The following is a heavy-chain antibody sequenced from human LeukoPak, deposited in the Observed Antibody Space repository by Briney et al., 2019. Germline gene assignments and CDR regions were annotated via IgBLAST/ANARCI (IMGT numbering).Heavy chain of an antibody. CDR3: ARVRRYCSGGSCYSNYYYYYMDV. CDR1: GFTFSSYA. J-gene: IGHJ6*03. V-gene: IGHV3-30*04. CDR2: ISYDGSNK. Sequence: QSGGSLRLSCAASGFTFSSYAMHWVRQAPGKGLEWVAVISYDGSNKYYADSVKGRFTISRDNSKNTLYLQMNSLRAEDTAVYYCARVRRYCSGGSCYSNYYYYYMDVWGKGTTVTVSS. D-gene: IGHD2-15*01.